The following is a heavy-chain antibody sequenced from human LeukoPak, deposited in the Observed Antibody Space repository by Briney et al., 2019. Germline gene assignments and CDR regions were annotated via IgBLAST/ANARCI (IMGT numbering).Heavy chain of an antibody. Sequence: SQTLSLTCTVSGGSISSGDYYWSWIRQPPGKGLEWIGYIYYSGSTYYNPSLKSRVTISVDTSKNQFSLKLSSVTAADTAVYYCARDRGDYSSYYYYGMDVWGQGTTVTVSS. CDR2: IYYSGST. V-gene: IGHV4-30-4*01. D-gene: IGHD6-13*01. CDR3: ARDRGDYSSYYYYGMDV. CDR1: GGSISSGDYY. J-gene: IGHJ6*02.